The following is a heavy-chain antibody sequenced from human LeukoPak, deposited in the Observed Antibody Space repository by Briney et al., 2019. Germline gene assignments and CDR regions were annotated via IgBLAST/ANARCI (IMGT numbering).Heavy chain of an antibody. D-gene: IGHD2-2*01. CDR1: GYTLTGYY. Sequence: GASVKVSCKASGYTLTGYYMHWVRQAPGQGLEWMGWINPNSGGTNYAQKFQGWVTMTRDTSISTAYMELSRLRSDDTAVYYCAREYVVPAYYYYGMDVWGKGTTVTVSS. CDR3: AREYVVPAYYYYGMDV. CDR2: INPNSGGT. J-gene: IGHJ6*04. V-gene: IGHV1-2*04.